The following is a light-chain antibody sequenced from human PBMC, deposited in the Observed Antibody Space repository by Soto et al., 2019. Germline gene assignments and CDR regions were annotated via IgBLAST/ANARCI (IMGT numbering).Light chain of an antibody. CDR3: SSYASSSTLEVV. CDR2: DVS. J-gene: IGLJ2*01. CDR1: SSDVGGYNY. V-gene: IGLV2-14*03. Sequence: QSALTQPASVSGSPGQSITISCPGTSSDVGGYNYVSWYQQHPGKAPKLMIYDVSHRPSGISNRFSGSKSGNTASLTISGLQAEDEADYYCSSYASSSTLEVVFGGGTKLTVL.